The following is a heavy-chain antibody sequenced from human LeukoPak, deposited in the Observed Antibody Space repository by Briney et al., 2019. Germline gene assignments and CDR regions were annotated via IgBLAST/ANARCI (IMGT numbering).Heavy chain of an antibody. J-gene: IGHJ3*02. CDR3: ARLSYYYDSSGYYFDAFDI. CDR1: GGSISGSSYY. CDR2: IYYSGST. V-gene: IGHV4-39*01. Sequence: PSETLSLTCTVSGGSISGSSYYWGWIRQPPGKGLEWIGSIYYSGSTYYNPSLKSRVTISVDTSKNQFSLKLSSVTAADTAVYYCARLSYYYDSSGYYFDAFDIWGQGTMVTVSS. D-gene: IGHD3-22*01.